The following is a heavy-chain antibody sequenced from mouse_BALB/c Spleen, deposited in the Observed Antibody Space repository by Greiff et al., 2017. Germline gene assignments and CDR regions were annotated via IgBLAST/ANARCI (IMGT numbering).Heavy chain of an antibody. CDR2: IYPGNVNT. CDR1: GYTFTSYY. V-gene: IGHV1S56*01. Sequence: QVQLQQSGPELVKPGASVRISCKASGYTFTSYYIHWVKQRPGQGLEWIGWIYPGNVNTKYNEKFKGKATLTADKSSSTAYMQLSSLTSEDSAVYFCARAGIYAMDYWGQGTSVTVSS. CDR3: ARAGIYAMDY. D-gene: IGHD3-1*01. J-gene: IGHJ4*01.